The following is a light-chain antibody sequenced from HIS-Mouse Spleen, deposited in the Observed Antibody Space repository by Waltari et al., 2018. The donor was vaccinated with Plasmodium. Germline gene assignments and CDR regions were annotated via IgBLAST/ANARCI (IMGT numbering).Light chain of an antibody. CDR3: YSTDSSGNQSV. V-gene: IGLV3-10*01. Sequence: SYELTQPPSVSVSPGQTARITCSGDALAKKYSYWYQQKSGQAPVLVIYEDSKRPSGIPGGFSGSSSGTMATLTISGAQVEDEADYYCYSTDSSGNQSVFGSGTKVTVL. J-gene: IGLJ6*01. CDR1: ALAKKY. CDR2: EDS.